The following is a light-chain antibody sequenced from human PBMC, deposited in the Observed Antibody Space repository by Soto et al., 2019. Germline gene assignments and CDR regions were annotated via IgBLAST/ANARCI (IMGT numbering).Light chain of an antibody. J-gene: IGLJ2*01. CDR3: SSYTTASSVI. V-gene: IGLV2-14*01. CDR1: SSDIGRYDY. Sequence: QLVLTQPASVSGTPGQSITISCTGTSSDIGRYDYVSWYQYYPDKAPKLIIYQVSDRPSGVSNRFSGSKSGNTASLTISGLQAEDEADYYCSSYTTASSVIFGGGTKVTVL. CDR2: QVS.